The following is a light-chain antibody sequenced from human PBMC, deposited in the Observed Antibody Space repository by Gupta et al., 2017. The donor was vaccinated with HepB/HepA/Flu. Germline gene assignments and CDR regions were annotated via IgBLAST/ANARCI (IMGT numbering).Light chain of an antibody. J-gene: IGKJ2*01. CDR1: QSVSSN. Sequence: EIVMTQSPATLSVSPGERATLSCRASQSVSSNLAWYQQKHGQAPRLLIYGASTRATGIGARCSCSGGGTESTFTITIRQSEDLEVYYCQQENNGSPPYTFGQGTKVEIK. CDR2: GAS. CDR3: QQENNGSPPYT. V-gene: IGKV3-15*01.